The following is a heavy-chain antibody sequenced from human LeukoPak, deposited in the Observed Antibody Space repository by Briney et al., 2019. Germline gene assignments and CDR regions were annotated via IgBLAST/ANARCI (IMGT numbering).Heavy chain of an antibody. V-gene: IGHV4-59*08. CDR3: ERHLKTDMVKAHFDY. J-gene: IGHJ4*02. CDR1: GGSISYYY. CDR2: IYYSGTT. Sequence: SETLSLTCTVSGGSISYYYWSWIRQPPGKGLEWIGYIYYSGTTNYNPSLKSRVTISVDTSKNQFSLKLSSVTAADTAVYYCERHLKTDMVKAHFDYWGQGTLVTVSS. D-gene: IGHD5-18*01.